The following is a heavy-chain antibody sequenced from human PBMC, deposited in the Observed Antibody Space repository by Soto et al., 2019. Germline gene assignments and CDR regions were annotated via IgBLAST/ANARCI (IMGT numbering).Heavy chain of an antibody. CDR1: GYTFTSYD. Sequence: GASVKVSCKASGYTFTSYDINWVRHATGQGLEWMGWMNPNSGNTGFAQKFKGRVAMTRNTSISTAYMELSSLRSEDTAVYYCARGRSYGFPFDYWGQGTPVTVSS. D-gene: IGHD5-18*01. CDR2: MNPNSGNT. J-gene: IGHJ4*02. CDR3: ARGRSYGFPFDY. V-gene: IGHV1-8*01.